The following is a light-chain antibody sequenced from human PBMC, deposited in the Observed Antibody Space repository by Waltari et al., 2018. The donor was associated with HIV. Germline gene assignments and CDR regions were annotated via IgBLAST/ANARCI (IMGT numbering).Light chain of an antibody. CDR2: EDD. CDR3: QSYDDNDLWV. CDR1: SGNIASNY. J-gene: IGLJ3*02. Sequence: NFILTQPHSVSESPGKTIKISCTRSSGNIASNYVQWDQQRTGSGPTTVIYEDDQRPSVVPHRFSGSIDISSNSASLTIAGLTPEDEADYYCQSYDDNDLWVFGGGTKLTVL. V-gene: IGLV6-57*04.